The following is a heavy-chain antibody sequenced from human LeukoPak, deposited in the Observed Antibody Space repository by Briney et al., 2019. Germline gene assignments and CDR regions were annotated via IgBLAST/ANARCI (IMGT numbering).Heavy chain of an antibody. CDR1: GFTFSSYS. D-gene: IGHD1-7*01. J-gene: IGHJ4*02. Sequence: GGSLRLSCAASGFTFSSYSMNWVRQAPGKGLEWVSSISSSSYIYYADSVKGRFTISRDNAKNSLYLQMDSLRAEDTAVYYCARDRITGTTELDYWGQGTLVTVSS. V-gene: IGHV3-21*01. CDR2: ISSSSYI. CDR3: ARDRITGTTELDY.